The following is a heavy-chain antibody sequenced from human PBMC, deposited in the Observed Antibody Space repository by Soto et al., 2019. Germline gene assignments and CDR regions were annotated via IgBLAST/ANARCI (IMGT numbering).Heavy chain of an antibody. J-gene: IGHJ3*02. CDR1: GFTFSSYA. V-gene: IGHV3-64*01. CDR2: ISSNGGST. Sequence: PGGSLRLSCAASGFTFSSYAMHWVRQAPGKGLEYVSAISSNGGSTYYANSVKGRFTISRDNSKNTLYLQMGSLRAEDMAVYYCARGLRDADAFDIWGQGTMDTVSS. CDR3: ARGLRDADAFDI.